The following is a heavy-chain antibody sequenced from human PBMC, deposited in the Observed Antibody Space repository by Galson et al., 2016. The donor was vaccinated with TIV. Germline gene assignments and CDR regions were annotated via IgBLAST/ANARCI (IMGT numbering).Heavy chain of an antibody. CDR1: GFTFSRHW. V-gene: IGHV3-7*01. D-gene: IGHD1-1*01. Sequence: SLRLSCAASGFTFSRHWMSWVRQAPGKGLEWVANIKQDGDYKYYVDSVKGRFTISRDNAKYSLYLQMNSLRAEDTAVYYCARGNDPGATYSLDYWGQGTLVTVSS. J-gene: IGHJ4*02. CDR2: IKQDGDYK. CDR3: ARGNDPGATYSLDY.